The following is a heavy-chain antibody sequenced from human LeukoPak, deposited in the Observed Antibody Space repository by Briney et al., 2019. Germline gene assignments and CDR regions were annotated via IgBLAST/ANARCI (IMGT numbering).Heavy chain of an antibody. V-gene: IGHV4-30-4*01. D-gene: IGHD3-10*01. J-gene: IGHJ3*02. CDR3: ARDKLLYAFDI. CDR1: GGSISSGDYY. CDR2: IYYSGST. Sequence: SQTLSLTGTVSGGSISSGDYYWSWIRQPPGKGLEWIGYIYYSGSTYYNPSLKSRVTISVDTSKNQFSLKLSSVTAADTAVYYCARDKLLYAFDIWGQGTMVTVSS.